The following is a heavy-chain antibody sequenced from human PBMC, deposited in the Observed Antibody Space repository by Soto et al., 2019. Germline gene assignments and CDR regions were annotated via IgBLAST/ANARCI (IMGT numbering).Heavy chain of an antibody. CDR2: ISGSGSHT. V-gene: IGHV3-23*01. J-gene: IGHJ4*02. D-gene: IGHD2-21*02. CDR3: AKDKHIVVVTAILDY. CDR1: GFTFSSYA. Sequence: GGSLRLSCAASGFTFSSYAMSWVRQAPGKGLEWVSTISGSGSHTYYADSVKGRFTISRDNSKNTLYLQMNSLRAEDTAVYYCAKDKHIVVVTAILDYWGQGTLVTVSS.